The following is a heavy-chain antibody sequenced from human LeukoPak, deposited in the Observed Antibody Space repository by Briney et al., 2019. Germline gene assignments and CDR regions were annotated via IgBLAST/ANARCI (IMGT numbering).Heavy chain of an antibody. CDR3: ARDSLRGNNWFDP. Sequence: DSVKGRFTISRDNSKNTLDLQMNSLRAADTAVYYCARDSLRGNNWFDPWGQGTLVTVSS. V-gene: IGHV3-30*07. J-gene: IGHJ5*02. D-gene: IGHD5-24*01.